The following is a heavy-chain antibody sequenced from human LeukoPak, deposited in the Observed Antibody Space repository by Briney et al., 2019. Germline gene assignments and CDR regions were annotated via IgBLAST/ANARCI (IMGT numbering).Heavy chain of an antibody. D-gene: IGHD3-9*01. CDR3: QKTAYEILTGPNFDP. V-gene: IGHV1-69*05. Sequence: GSSVKVSCKASGGTFRSYAISWVRQAPGQGLEWMGRIIPIFGTANYAQKFQGRVTITTDESTSTAYMELSSLRSEDTVVFFKQKTAYEILTGPNFDPWGQGTLVTVSS. CDR1: GGTFRSYA. J-gene: IGHJ5*02. CDR2: IIPIFGTA.